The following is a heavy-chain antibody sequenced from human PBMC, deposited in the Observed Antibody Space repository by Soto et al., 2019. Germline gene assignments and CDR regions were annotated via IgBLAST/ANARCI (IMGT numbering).Heavy chain of an antibody. CDR3: ARRRIVPTTNFDY. D-gene: IGHD1-26*01. CDR2: IFHTGAT. V-gene: IGHV4-39*01. CDR1: GGSISSSSFY. Sequence: SETLSLTCTVSGGSISSSSFYWGWIRQPPGKGLEWIGHIFHTGATYYNPTLKSRLRMPVDTSKNQFSLNLSSVTATDTAVYYCARRRIVPTTNFDYWGQGTLVTVSS. J-gene: IGHJ4*02.